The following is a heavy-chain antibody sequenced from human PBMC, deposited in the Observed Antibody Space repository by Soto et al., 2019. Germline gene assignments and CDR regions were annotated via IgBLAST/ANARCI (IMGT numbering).Heavy chain of an antibody. CDR2: INPNGGST. J-gene: IGHJ3*02. CDR3: AREVRI. CDR1: GYSFISYY. D-gene: IGHD3-10*01. V-gene: IGHV1-46*01. Sequence: ASVKVSCKASGYSFISYYMHWVRQAPGQGLEWMGIINPNGGSTTYAQKFQGRVTMTRDTSTSTVYMELSSLSSEDAAVYYCAREVRIWGQGTMVTVSS.